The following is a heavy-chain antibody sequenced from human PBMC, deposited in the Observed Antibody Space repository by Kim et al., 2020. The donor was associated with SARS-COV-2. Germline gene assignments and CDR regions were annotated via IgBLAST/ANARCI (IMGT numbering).Heavy chain of an antibody. V-gene: IGHV3-48*02. CDR3: ARARGYSYGPLDGIDAFDI. J-gene: IGHJ3*02. CDR2: ISSSSSTI. CDR1: GFTFSSYS. D-gene: IGHD5-18*01. Sequence: GGSLRLSCAASGFTFSSYSMNWVRQAPGKGLEWVSYISSSSSTIYYADSVKGRFTISRDNAKNSLYLQMNSLRDEDTAVYYCARARGYSYGPLDGIDAFDIWGQGTMVTVSS.